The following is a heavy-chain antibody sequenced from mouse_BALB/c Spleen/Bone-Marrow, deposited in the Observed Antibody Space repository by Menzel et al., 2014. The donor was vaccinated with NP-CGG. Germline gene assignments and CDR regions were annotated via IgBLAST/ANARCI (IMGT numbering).Heavy chain of an antibody. CDR3: ARSGGYDGFSY. J-gene: IGHJ2*01. CDR2: INPSTGYT. Sequence: VQLQQSGAELAKPGASVKMSCKASGYTFTSYWTHWVKQRPGQGLEWIGYINPSTGYTEYNQKFKDKATLTADKSSSTDYMQLSSLTSEDSAVYYCARSGGYDGFSYWGQGTTLTVSS. V-gene: IGHV1-7*01. CDR1: GYTFTSYW. D-gene: IGHD2-2*01.